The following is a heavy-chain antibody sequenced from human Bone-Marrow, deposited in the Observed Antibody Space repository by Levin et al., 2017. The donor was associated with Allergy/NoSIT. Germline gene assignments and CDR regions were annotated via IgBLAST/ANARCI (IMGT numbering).Heavy chain of an antibody. J-gene: IGHJ5*02. CDR1: GGSFSGYY. D-gene: IGHD2-2*01. CDR3: ARGGRIVVVPAAMDWFDP. V-gene: IGHV4-34*01. CDR2: INHSGST. Sequence: ASETLSLTCAVYGGSFSGYYWSWIRQPPGKGLEWIGEINHSGSTNYNPSLKSRVTISVDTSKNQFSLKLSSVTAADTAVYYCARGGRIVVVPAAMDWFDPWGQGTLVTVSS.